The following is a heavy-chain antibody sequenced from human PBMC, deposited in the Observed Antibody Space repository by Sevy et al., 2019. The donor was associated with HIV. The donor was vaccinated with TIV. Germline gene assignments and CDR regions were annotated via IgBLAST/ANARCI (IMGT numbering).Heavy chain of an antibody. J-gene: IGHJ4*02. CDR2: IFPDDSET. CDR1: GYSFTSHW. D-gene: IGHD3-22*01. V-gene: IGHV5-51*01. CDR3: ATSRSGYFDSSGYYIY. Sequence: GESLKISCKGSGYSFTSHWIGWVRHMPGKGLEWMGIIFPDDSETRYSPSFQGQVTFSADKSINTANLQWGSLKASVTAMYYCATSRSGYFDSSGYYIYWGQGTLVTVSS.